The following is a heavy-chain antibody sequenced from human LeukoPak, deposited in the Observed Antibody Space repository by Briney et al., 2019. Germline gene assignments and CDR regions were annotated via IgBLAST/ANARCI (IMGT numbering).Heavy chain of an antibody. CDR3: AREMYYDFWSGSVDY. J-gene: IGHJ4*02. D-gene: IGHD3-3*01. CDR1: GFTFSRYE. V-gene: IGHV3-48*03. CDR2: ISRSGDTI. Sequence: GGSLRLSCAASGFTFSRYEMNWVRQAPGKGLEWVSYISRSGDTIYFADSVKGRFTISRDNAKNSLYLQMNSLRAEDTAVYYCAREMYYDFWSGSVDYWGQGTLVTVSS.